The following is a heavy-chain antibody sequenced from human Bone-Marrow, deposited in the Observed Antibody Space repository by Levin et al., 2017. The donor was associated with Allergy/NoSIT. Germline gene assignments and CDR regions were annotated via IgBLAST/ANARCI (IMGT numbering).Heavy chain of an antibody. CDR1: AFTFSTYA. V-gene: IGHV3-23*01. J-gene: IGHJ3*02. D-gene: IGHD6-19*01. Sequence: PGGSLRLSCAASAFTFSTYAMSWVRQAPGKGLEWVSAISSSGGRTYYADSVKGRFTISRDNSKNTLYLEMNSLRAEDTAVYYCAKDWPEQWLVRGSAPPNGFDIWGQGTMVTVSS. CDR3: AKDWPEQWLVRGSAPPNGFDI. CDR2: ISSSGGRT.